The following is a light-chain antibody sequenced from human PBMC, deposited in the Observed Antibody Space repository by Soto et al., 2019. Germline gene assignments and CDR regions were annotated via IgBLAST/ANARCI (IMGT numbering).Light chain of an antibody. CDR3: HQYNSWPTWT. V-gene: IGKV1D-8*03. J-gene: IGKJ1*01. CDR2: AAS. Sequence: IWMTQSPSLLSASTGDRVTISCRMSQGISSYLAWYQQKPGKAPELLIYAASTLQSGVPSRFSGSGSGTEFTLPISSLQYDDFAVYYFHQYNSWPTWTSGLGTKGDIK. CDR1: QGISSY.